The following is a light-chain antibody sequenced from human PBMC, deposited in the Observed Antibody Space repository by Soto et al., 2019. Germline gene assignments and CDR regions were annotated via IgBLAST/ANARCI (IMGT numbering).Light chain of an antibody. CDR3: CSYADTFGV. V-gene: IGLV2-23*01. J-gene: IGLJ7*01. Sequence: QSALTQPASVSGSPGQSITISCTGTSSDVGGYKLVSWYQQYPGKAPKLILYEDTKRPSGVSNRFSGSKSGNTASLTISGLQAEDEADYHCCSYADTFGVFGGGTQLTVL. CDR1: SSDVGGYKL. CDR2: EDT.